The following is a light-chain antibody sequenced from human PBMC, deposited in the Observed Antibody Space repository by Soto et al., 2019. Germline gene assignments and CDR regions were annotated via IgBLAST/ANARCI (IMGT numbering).Light chain of an antibody. CDR3: RSYTTRSIWL. V-gene: IGLV2-14*01. Sequence: QSALTQPASVSGSPGQSITISCSGNSSDVGGYNYVSWYQQSPGKAPKLLIYEVTNRPSGVSNRFSGSKTANTASLTISGIQAEDAAAYSCRSYTTRSIWLFGGGTKLTVL. J-gene: IGLJ3*02. CDR1: SSDVGGYNY. CDR2: EVT.